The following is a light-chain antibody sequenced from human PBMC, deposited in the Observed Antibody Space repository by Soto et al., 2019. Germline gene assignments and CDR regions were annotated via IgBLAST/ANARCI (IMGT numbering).Light chain of an antibody. J-gene: IGKJ4*01. CDR1: QSVSSY. Sequence: EIVLTQSPATLSLYPGEGATLSCRASQSVSSYLAWYQQKPGQAPRLLIYDASNRATGIPARFSGSGSGTDFTLTISSLEPEDFAVYYCQQRYNWPPYTFGRGTKVEIK. V-gene: IGKV3-11*01. CDR3: QQRYNWPPYT. CDR2: DAS.